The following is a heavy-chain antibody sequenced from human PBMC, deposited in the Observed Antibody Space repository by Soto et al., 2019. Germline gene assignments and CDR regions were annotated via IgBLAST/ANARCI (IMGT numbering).Heavy chain of an antibody. CDR2: IIPMFGTG. J-gene: IGHJ6*02. Sequence: QVQLVQSGAEVKKPGSSVKVSCKASGGTFSTYTISWVRQAPGQGLEWMGGIIPMFGTGNYAQKFQGRVTMTADESTNTAYMELSSLRSEDTAVYYCARRYCISPSCHYYGLDVWGQGTTVTVSS. CDR1: GGTFSTYT. CDR3: ARRYCISPSCHYYGLDV. V-gene: IGHV1-69*12. D-gene: IGHD2-2*01.